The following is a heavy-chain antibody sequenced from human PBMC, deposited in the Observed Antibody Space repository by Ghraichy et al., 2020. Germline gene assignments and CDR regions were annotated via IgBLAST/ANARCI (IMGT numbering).Heavy chain of an antibody. CDR3: ARGSTVVRFYYYDGMDV. D-gene: IGHD4-23*01. Sequence: GGSLRHSCVGSGFTFSGYTMNWVRQSPGKGLEWVSYITSSSRTISYADSVKGRFTISRDNAQNSLYLQMNSLRDEDTAVYYCARGSTVVRFYYYDGMDVWGQGTTVTGSS. CDR2: ITSSSRTI. V-gene: IGHV3-48*02. J-gene: IGHJ6*02. CDR1: GFTFSGYT.